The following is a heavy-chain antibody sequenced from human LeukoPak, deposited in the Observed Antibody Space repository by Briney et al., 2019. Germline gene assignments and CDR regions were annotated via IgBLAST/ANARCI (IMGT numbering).Heavy chain of an antibody. CDR3: VIGVRFIDAFEF. CDR1: GVSFSDYV. CDR2: ISGRGDKT. J-gene: IGHJ3*01. Sequence: GGSLRLSCVASGVSFSDYVMTWVRQAPGRGLEWVPGISGRGDKTYRADSVTGRFTISRDNSKNTVYLQMNSLRVEDTAVYYCVIGVRFIDAFEFRGQGTAVTVSS. V-gene: IGHV3-23*01.